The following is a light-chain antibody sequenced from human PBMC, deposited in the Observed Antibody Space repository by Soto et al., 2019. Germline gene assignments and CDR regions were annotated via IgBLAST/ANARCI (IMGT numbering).Light chain of an antibody. CDR3: CSYAGGSNV. CDR2: EGS. V-gene: IGLV2-23*03. Sequence: QSALTQPASVSGSPGQSITISCTGTSSDVGSYRFVSWYQQHPGKAPTLMIYEGSERPSGVSDRFSGSKSGNTASLTISGLQAEDEDDYFCCSYAGGSNVFGAGTKLTVL. CDR1: SSDVGSYRF. J-gene: IGLJ1*01.